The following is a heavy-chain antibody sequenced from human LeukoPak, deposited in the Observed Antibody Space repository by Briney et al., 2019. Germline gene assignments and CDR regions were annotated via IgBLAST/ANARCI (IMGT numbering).Heavy chain of an antibody. CDR3: AREPYDSSGYYDY. D-gene: IGHD3-22*01. V-gene: IGHV4-59*12. CDR2: ISYSGYT. CDR1: GASIRSYY. J-gene: IGHJ4*02. Sequence: SETLSLTCTVSGASIRSYYWSWIRQAPGKGLEWVGFISYSGYTSYSPSLKSRVAISVDTSKNQFSLKLSSVTAADTAVYYCAREPYDSSGYYDYWGQGTLVTVSS.